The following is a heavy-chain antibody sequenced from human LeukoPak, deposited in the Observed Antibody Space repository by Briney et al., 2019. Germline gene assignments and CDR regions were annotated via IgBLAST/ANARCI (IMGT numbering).Heavy chain of an antibody. CDR1: GGSISSYY. V-gene: IGHV4-59*01. CDR3: ARGSRGYCSGGSCYYRWFDP. CDR2: IYYIGGT. J-gene: IGHJ5*02. Sequence: SESRSLTCPVSGGSISSYYRSWIRQPPRKGLEWVGYIYYIGGTNYNRSLKGRFPIQGDRSKDQFSLKLSSVTAADTAVYYCARGSRGYCSGGSCYYRWFDPWGQGTLVTVSS. D-gene: IGHD2-15*01.